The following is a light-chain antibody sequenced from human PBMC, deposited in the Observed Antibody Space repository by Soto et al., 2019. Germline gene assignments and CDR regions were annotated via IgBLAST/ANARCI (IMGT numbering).Light chain of an antibody. V-gene: IGLV1-44*01. CDR2: SNS. Sequence: QSVLTQPPSASGAPGQGVTISCSGTSSNIGSTTVNWYQQVPGTAPKLLIHSNSQWPSGVPDRFSGSRSGTSASLAISGLQSDDEADYYCATWDDSLSGPVFGGGTKLTVL. CDR1: SSNIGSTT. CDR3: ATWDDSLSGPV. J-gene: IGLJ2*01.